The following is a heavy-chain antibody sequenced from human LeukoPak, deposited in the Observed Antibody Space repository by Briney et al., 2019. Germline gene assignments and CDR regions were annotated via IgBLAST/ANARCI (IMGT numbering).Heavy chain of an antibody. CDR2: IKQDGSEK. D-gene: IGHD2-21*02. CDR1: GFIYCGYS. V-gene: IGHV3-7*01. Sequence: GGSLRLSCAASGFIYCGYSMSWVRQAPGKGLGWVANIKQDGSEKYYVDSVKGRFTICRDNAKNSLYLQMDGLRAEDTAAYYCATDRVCGGACYSDYWGQGTLVTVSS. CDR3: ATDRVCGGACYSDY. J-gene: IGHJ4*02.